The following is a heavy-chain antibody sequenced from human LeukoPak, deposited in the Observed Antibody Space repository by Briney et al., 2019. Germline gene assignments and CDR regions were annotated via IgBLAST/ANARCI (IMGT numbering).Heavy chain of an antibody. Sequence: GGSLRLSWAAPGFTFSSYAMHRVRQAPGKGLEWVAVIWYDGSNKYYADSVKGRFTISRDNSKNTLYLQMNSLRAEDTAVYYCARDRLYSSGWENWFDPWGQGTLVIVSS. D-gene: IGHD6-19*01. J-gene: IGHJ5*02. CDR3: ARDRLYSSGWENWFDP. V-gene: IGHV3-33*08. CDR1: GFTFSSYA. CDR2: IWYDGSNK.